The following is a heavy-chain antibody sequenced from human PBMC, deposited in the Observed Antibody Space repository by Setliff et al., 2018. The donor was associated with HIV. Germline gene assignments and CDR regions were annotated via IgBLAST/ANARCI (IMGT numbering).Heavy chain of an antibody. CDR2: MSHSGST. V-gene: IGHV4-39*07. Sequence: SETLSLTCSVSGGSISSGTYYWGWIRQPPGKGLEWIGSMSHSGSTLYNPSLQSRVTMAVDTSKNQFSLKLSSVTAADTAVYYCASYYGADEPSYYFDFWGQGTQVTVSS. J-gene: IGHJ4*02. CDR1: GGSISSGTYY. CDR3: ASYYGADEPSYYFDF. D-gene: IGHD3-22*01.